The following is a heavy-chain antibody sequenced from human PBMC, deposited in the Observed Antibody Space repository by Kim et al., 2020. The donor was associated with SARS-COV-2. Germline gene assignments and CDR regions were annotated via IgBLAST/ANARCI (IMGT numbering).Heavy chain of an antibody. D-gene: IGHD3-10*01. CDR3: ARGPNPSPWFGDLHY. V-gene: IGHV3-30*04. Sequence: GGSLRLSCAASGFTFSSYAMHWVRQAPGKGLEWVAVISYDGSNKYYADSVKGRFTISRDNSKNTLYLQMNSLRAEDTAVYYCARGPNPSPWFGDLHYWGQGTLVTVSS. J-gene: IGHJ4*02. CDR1: GFTFSSYA. CDR2: ISYDGSNK.